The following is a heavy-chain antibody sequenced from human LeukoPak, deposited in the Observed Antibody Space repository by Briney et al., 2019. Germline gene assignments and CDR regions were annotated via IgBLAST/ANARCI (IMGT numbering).Heavy chain of an antibody. D-gene: IGHD6-19*01. V-gene: IGHV3-7*01. CDR1: GFTFSSYW. J-gene: IGHJ4*02. Sequence: GGALRLSCAASGFTFSSYWMSWVRQAPGKGLGWVANIKQDGSEKYYVDYVKGRFTISRDNAKNSLYLQMNSLRAEDTAVYYCARLRVAGTEFDYWGQGTLVTVSS. CDR2: IKQDGSEK. CDR3: ARLRVAGTEFDY.